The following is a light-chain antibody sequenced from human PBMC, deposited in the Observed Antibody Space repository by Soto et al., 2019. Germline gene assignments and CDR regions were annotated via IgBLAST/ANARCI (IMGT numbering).Light chain of an antibody. V-gene: IGKV3-20*01. J-gene: IGKJ5*01. CDR2: SA. CDR3: QKYNTAPYT. Sequence: EVVLTTSPGTLSLSPRERAALSCTASQSATGATPAQSARRATYPRFSAWYQKNAGPPPRLLFHSATRATGIPARFSGSGSGTDFTLTISRLEPEDAATYYCQKYNTAPYTFGQGTRLEIK. CDR1: QSATGATPAQSARRAT.